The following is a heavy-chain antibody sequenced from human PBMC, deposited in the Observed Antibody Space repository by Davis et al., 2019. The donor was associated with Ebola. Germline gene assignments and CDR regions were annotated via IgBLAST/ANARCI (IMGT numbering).Heavy chain of an antibody. CDR3: ARAMTTVTRKSGYYYYYGMDV. J-gene: IGHJ6*02. D-gene: IGHD4-17*01. V-gene: IGHV4-59*01. CDR2: IYYSGST. CDR1: GGSISSCY. Sequence: MPSETLSLTCTVSGGSISSCYWSWIRQPPGKGLEWIGYIYYSGSTNYNPSLKSRVTISVDTSKNQFSLKLSSVTAADTAVYYCARAMTTVTRKSGYYYYYGMDVWGQGTTVTVSS.